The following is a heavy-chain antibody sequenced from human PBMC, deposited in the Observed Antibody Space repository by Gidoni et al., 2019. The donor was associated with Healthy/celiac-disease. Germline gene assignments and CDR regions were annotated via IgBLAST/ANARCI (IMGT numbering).Heavy chain of an antibody. V-gene: IGHV4-38-2*02. J-gene: IGHJ1*01. D-gene: IGHD3-22*01. CDR3: ARVRDTMTECFQH. CDR2: IFHSGGT. CDR1: GYSISSVYY. Sequence: QVQLQESGPGLVKPSQTLSLTCTVSGYSISSVYYWGLIRQPPGKGLEWIGSIFHSGGTYYNPSLKSRVTISVDTSKNQFSLKLSSVTAADTAVYYCARVRDTMTECFQHWGQGTLVTVSS.